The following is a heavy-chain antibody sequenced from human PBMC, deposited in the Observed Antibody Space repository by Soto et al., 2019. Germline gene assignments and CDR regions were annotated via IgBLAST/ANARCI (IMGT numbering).Heavy chain of an antibody. CDR2: TSYDGSNE. V-gene: IGHV3-30*18. J-gene: IGHJ4*02. D-gene: IGHD3-22*01. Sequence: QVQLVESGGGVVQPGRSLRLSCAASGFTFSSYGMHWVRQAPGEGLEWVAVTSYDGSNENYVDSVKGRFTISRDNSRNTVYLQMNSLRAEDTAVYYCAKDTYYHDTSGYYIFDYWGQGTLASVSS. CDR3: AKDTYYHDTSGYYIFDY. CDR1: GFTFSSYG.